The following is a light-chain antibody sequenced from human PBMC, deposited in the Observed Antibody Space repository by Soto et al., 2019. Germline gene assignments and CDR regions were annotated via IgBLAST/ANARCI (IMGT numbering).Light chain of an antibody. V-gene: IGLV2-14*03. Sequence: QSVLPQPASVSGSPGQSITISCSGTSSDVGGFNYVSWYQHHPGKAPKLMIFDVNNRPAGVSNRFSGSKSGNTASLTISGLQAEDEADYYCSSYTISSTLVIFGGGTKLTFL. J-gene: IGLJ2*01. CDR2: DVN. CDR3: SSYTISSTLVI. CDR1: SSDVGGFNY.